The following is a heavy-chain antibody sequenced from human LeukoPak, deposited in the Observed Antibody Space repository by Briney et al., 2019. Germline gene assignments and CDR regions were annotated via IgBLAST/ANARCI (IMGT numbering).Heavy chain of an antibody. CDR3: ARDGLQVSGSTIDY. CDR2: ISSSGSTI. V-gene: IGHV3-11*01. Sequence: GGSLRLSCAASDFTFSTYAMSWVRQAPGKGLEWVSYISSSGSTIYYADSVKGRFIISRDNAKNSLYLQMNSLRAEDTAVYYCARDGLQVSGSTIDYWGQGTLVTVSS. J-gene: IGHJ4*02. D-gene: IGHD3-10*01. CDR1: DFTFSTYA.